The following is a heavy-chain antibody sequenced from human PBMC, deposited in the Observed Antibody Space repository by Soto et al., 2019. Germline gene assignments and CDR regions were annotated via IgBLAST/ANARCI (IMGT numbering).Heavy chain of an antibody. CDR2: INNDGSST. Sequence: EVQLVESGGGLVQPGGSLRLSCAASGFTFSSYWMHWVRQAPGKGLVWVSRINNDGSSTCYANSVKGRFTISRDNAKNTLALQMSSLRAEDTAVYYCAIVWGAAFYYHGMAVWGQGTTVTVSS. V-gene: IGHV3-74*01. CDR1: GFTFSSYW. CDR3: AIVWGAAFYYHGMAV. D-gene: IGHD1-26*01. J-gene: IGHJ6*02.